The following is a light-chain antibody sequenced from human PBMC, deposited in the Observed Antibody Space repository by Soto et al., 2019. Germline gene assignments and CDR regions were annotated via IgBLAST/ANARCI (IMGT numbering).Light chain of an antibody. CDR3: QQLNSYPPYT. Sequence: DIPLTQSPSFLSASVGDRVTITCRASQGISSFLAWYQQQPGKAPKLLIYAASTLQSGVPSRFSGSGSGTEFTLTISSLQPEDFATYYCQQLNSYPPYTFGQGTKLEIK. V-gene: IGKV1-9*01. CDR1: QGISSF. CDR2: AAS. J-gene: IGKJ2*01.